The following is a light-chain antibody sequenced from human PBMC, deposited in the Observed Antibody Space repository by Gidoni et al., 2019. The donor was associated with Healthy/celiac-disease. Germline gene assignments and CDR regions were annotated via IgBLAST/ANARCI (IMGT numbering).Light chain of an antibody. Sequence: EIVLTQSPGTLSLSPGERATLSCRASQSVSSSYLAWYQQKPGLAPRLLIYGASSRATGIPDRFSGSGSGTDFTLTIIRLEPEDFAGYYCQQYGSSPLTFGQGTKVEIK. CDR3: QQYGSSPLT. V-gene: IGKV3-20*01. CDR2: GAS. CDR1: QSVSSSY. J-gene: IGKJ1*01.